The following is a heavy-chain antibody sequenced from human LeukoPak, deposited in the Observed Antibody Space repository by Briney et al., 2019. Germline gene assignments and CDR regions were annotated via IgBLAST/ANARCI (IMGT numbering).Heavy chain of an antibody. CDR2: IKSKTYGETT. V-gene: IGHV3-15*01. Sequence: GGSLRLSCAASGFTFSNAWMSWVRQAPGKGLEWVGRIKSKTYGETTDYAAPVKGRFTISRDDSKNTLYLQMNSLKTEDTAVYYCTTEREYYDVLTGYYRGGYWGQGTLVTVSS. CDR3: TTEREYYDVLTGYYRGGY. D-gene: IGHD3-9*01. J-gene: IGHJ4*02. CDR1: GFTFSNAW.